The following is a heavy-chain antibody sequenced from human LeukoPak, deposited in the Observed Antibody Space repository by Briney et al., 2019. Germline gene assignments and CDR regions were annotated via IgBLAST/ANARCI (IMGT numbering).Heavy chain of an antibody. CDR2: INWNGGST. V-gene: IGHV3-20*01. CDR3: ARDVCWGSSGWTNYFDY. J-gene: IGHJ4*02. Sequence: GGSLRLSCAVSGFNFDDYGMSWVRQAPGKGLEWVSGINWNGGSTGYADSVKGRFTISRDNDKNSLYLQMNSLRAEDTALYHCARDVCWGSSGWTNYFDYWGQGTLVTVSS. D-gene: IGHD6-19*01. CDR1: GFNFDDYG.